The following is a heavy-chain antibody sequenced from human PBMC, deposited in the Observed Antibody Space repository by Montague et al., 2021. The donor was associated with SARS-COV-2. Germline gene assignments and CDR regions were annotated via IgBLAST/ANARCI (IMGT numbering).Heavy chain of an antibody. CDR1: GVSVTDYS. D-gene: IGHD3/OR15-3a*01. Sequence: SETLSLTCTVSGVSVTDYSWCSILRPPGKELVWVVDVFCNKGTTYYPSLLSRDAISVDTSKNHFSLLLPSVTAADTAFYYCVRHPYYDGWNCPPDSWGQGTLVTVSS. J-gene: IGHJ5*01. CDR2: VFCNKGT. V-gene: IGHV4-59*08. CDR3: VRHPYYDGWNCPPDS.